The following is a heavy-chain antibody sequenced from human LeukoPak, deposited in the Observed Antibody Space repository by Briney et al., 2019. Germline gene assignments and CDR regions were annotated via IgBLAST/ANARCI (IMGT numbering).Heavy chain of an antibody. V-gene: IGHV3-48*03. CDR1: GSSLSNHN. D-gene: IGHD3-16*01. CDR3: ARDNNDYYAGMDV. CDR2: ITRSGDAI. J-gene: IGHJ6*04. Sequence: GGSLRLSCVASGSSLSNHNVNWIRQAPGKGLEWLSYITRSGDAIDYADSVRGRFTISRDNAKNSVFLQMDGLTAEDTAVYFCARDNNDYYAGMDVWGKGTTVTVSS.